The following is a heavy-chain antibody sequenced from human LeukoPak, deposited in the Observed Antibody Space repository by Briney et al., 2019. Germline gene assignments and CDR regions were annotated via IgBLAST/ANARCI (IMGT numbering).Heavy chain of an antibody. CDR3: ARAGITIFGVAYYYYYYGMDV. J-gene: IGHJ6*02. CDR2: INHSGST. V-gene: IGHV4-34*01. Sequence: PSETLSLTCAVYGGSFSGYYWSWIRQPPGKGLEWIGEINHSGSTNYNPSLKSRVTISVDTSKNQFSLKLSSVTAADTAVYYCARAGITIFGVAYYYYYYGMDVWGQGTTATVSS. CDR1: GGSFSGYY. D-gene: IGHD3-3*01.